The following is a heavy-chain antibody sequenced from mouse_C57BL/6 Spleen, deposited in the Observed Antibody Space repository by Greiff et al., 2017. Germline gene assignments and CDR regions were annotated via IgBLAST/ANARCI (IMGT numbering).Heavy chain of an antibody. CDR3: ANSPIYYDYDDGNWDLAY. CDR2: ISYDGSN. J-gene: IGHJ3*01. D-gene: IGHD2-4*01. CDR1: GYSITSGYY. Sequence: ESGPGLVKPSQSLSLTCSVTGYSITSGYYWNWIRQFPGNKLEWMGYISYDGSNNYNPSLKNRISITRDTSKNQFFLKLNSVTTEDTATYYCANSPIYYDYDDGNWDLAYWGQGTLVTVSA. V-gene: IGHV3-6*01.